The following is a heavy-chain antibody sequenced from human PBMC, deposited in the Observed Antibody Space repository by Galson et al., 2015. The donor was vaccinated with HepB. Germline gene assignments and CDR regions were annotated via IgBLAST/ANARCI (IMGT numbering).Heavy chain of an antibody. CDR1: GGSISSYY. CDR2: IYYSGST. CDR3: ARDRALRWGFDP. V-gene: IGHV4-59*12. D-gene: IGHD4-23*01. Sequence: SETLSLTCTVSGGSISSYYWSWIRQPPGKGLEWIGYIYYSGSTNYNPSLKSRVTMSVDTSKNQFSLKLSSVTAADTAVYYCARDRALRWGFDPWGQGTLVTVSS. J-gene: IGHJ5*02.